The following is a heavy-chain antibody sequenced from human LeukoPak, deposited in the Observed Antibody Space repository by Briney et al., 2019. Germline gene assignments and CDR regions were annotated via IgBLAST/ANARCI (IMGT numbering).Heavy chain of an antibody. CDR1: GGSISSTFW. J-gene: IGHJ3*02. D-gene: IGHD3-22*01. V-gene: IGHV4-4*02. CDR2: IYHRGST. Sequence: PSETLSLTCAVSGGSISSTFWWSWVRQPPGKGLEWLGEIYHRGSTNYNPSLKGRVTISLDKSNNQFSLNLSSVTAADTAVYYCARAPPRDYYYDSSGYLSVSDAFDIWGQGTMVTVSS. CDR3: ARAPPRDYYYDSSGYLSVSDAFDI.